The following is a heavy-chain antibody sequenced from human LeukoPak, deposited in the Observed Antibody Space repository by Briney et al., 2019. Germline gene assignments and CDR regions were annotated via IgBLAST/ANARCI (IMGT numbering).Heavy chain of an antibody. D-gene: IGHD3-3*01. V-gene: IGHV3-7*01. Sequence: GGSLRLSCAASGFTFSSYWMTWVRQAPGKGLEWVANIKQDGSEKYYVDSVKGRFTISRDSAKNSLYLQMNSLRAEDTAVYYCASALYDFWSGYLYWGQGTLVTVSS. CDR1: GFTFSSYW. J-gene: IGHJ4*02. CDR2: IKQDGSEK. CDR3: ASALYDFWSGYLY.